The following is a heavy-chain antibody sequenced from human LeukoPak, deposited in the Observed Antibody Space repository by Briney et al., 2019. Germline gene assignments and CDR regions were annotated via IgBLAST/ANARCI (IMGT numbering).Heavy chain of an antibody. V-gene: IGHV3-15*01. J-gene: IGHJ4*02. CDR2: IKSNPDGGTT. CDR3: TMGGDIDF. D-gene: IGHD1-26*01. Sequence: GGSLRLSCAASGFTFNSAWMSWVRQAPGKGLEWVGRIKSNPDGGTTDYAAPVKGRFTISRDDSKNTLYLQMNSLKTEDTAVYYCTMGGDIDFWGQGTLVTVSS. CDR1: GFTFNSAW.